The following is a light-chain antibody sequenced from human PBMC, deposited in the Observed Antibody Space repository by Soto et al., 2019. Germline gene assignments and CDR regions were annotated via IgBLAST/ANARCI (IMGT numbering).Light chain of an antibody. Sequence: PGERATLSCRASQSVSSYLAWYQQKPGQAPRLLIYDASNRATGIPARFSGSGSGTDFTLTISSLEPEDVATYYGQRTYNAPGITFGQGTRLEIK. CDR2: DAS. V-gene: IGKV3-11*01. J-gene: IGKJ5*01. CDR1: QSVSSY. CDR3: QRTYNAPGIT.